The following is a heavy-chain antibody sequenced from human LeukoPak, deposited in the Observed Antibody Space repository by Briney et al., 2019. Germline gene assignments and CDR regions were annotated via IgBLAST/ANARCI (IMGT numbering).Heavy chain of an antibody. V-gene: IGHV1-8*01. D-gene: IGHD3-3*01. CDR3: ARSLGAIFGVVIIGMDV. CDR2: MNHNSGNT. CDR1: GYTFTSYD. Sequence: ASVTVSCKASGYTFTSYDINWVRQAAGQGVEWMGWMNHNSGNTGYAQKFQGRVTMTRNTSISTAYMELSSLRSEDTAVYYCARSLGAIFGVVIIGMDVWGQGTTVTVSS. J-gene: IGHJ6*02.